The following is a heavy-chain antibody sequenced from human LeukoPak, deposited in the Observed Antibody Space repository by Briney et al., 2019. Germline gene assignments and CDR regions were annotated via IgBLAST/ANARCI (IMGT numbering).Heavy chain of an antibody. V-gene: IGHV3-23*01. D-gene: IGHD2-8*02. J-gene: IGHJ4*02. CDR1: GFTFSSHA. CDR3: AKDAGSGVFDY. CDR2: ISGSGGST. Sequence: GGSLRLSCAASGFTFSSHAMSWVRQAPRKGLEWVSGISGSGGSTYYADSVKGRFTISRDNSKNTLYLQMNSLRAEDTAVYYCAKDAGSGVFDYWGQGTLVTVSS.